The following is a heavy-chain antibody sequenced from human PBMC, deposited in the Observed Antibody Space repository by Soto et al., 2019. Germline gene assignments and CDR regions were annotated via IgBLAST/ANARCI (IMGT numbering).Heavy chain of an antibody. J-gene: IGHJ6*03. D-gene: IGHD6-13*01. Sequence: QVQLQESGPGLVKPSETLSLTCTVSGGSISSYYWSWIRQPPGKGLEWIGYIYYSGSTNYNPSLKSRVTISVDTSKNQFSLKLSSVTAADTAVYYCARERLWQQLDYYYYYMDVWGKGTTVTVSS. V-gene: IGHV4-59*01. CDR2: IYYSGST. CDR1: GGSISSYY. CDR3: ARERLWQQLDYYYYYMDV.